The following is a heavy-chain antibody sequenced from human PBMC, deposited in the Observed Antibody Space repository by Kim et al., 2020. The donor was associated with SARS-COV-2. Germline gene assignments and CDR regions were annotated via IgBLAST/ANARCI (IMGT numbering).Heavy chain of an antibody. V-gene: IGHV4-59*01. J-gene: IGHJ4*02. CDR3: ARAKEAPPYYFDY. Sequence: YNPSLKSRVTISVDTSTNQFSLKLSAVTAADTAVYYCARAKEAPPYYFDYWGQGTLVTVSS.